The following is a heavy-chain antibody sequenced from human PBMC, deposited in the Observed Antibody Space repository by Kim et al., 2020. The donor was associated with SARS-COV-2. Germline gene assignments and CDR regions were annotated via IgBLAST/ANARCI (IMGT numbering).Heavy chain of an antibody. J-gene: IGHJ4*02. V-gene: IGHV7-4-1*02. CDR3: ARDGGGSYDSSGDHFDY. D-gene: IGHD3-22*01. CDR1: GYTFTSYA. CDR2: INTNTGNP. Sequence: ASVKVSCKASGYTFTSYAMNWVRQAPGQGLEWMGWINTNTGNPTYAQGFTGRFVFSLDTSVSTAYLQISSLKAEDTAVYYCARDGGGSYDSSGDHFDYWGQGTLVTVSS.